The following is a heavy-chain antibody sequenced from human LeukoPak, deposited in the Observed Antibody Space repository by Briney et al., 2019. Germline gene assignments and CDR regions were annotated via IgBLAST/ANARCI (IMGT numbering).Heavy chain of an antibody. V-gene: IGHV4-31*03. Sequence: PSQTLSLTCTVSGGSISSGGYYWSWIRQHPGKGLEWIGYIYYNGSTYYNPSLKSRVTISVDTSKNQFSLKLSSVTAADTAVYYCARGFSSYYDFWSGYPYYFDYWGQGTLVTVSS. J-gene: IGHJ4*02. CDR2: IYYNGST. D-gene: IGHD3-3*01. CDR3: ARGFSSYYDFWSGYPYYFDY. CDR1: GGSISSGGYY.